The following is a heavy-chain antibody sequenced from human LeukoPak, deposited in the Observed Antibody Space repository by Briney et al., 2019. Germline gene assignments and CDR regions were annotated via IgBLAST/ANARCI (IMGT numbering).Heavy chain of an antibody. J-gene: IGHJ4*02. Sequence: GGSLRLSCLASGFTFDDYVMTWVRQAAGKRLEWISSIHGSGEPTYYADPVKGRFTISRDNSKNTLYLQMNSLRAEDTAVYYCAREGASMEPTPFDYWGQGTLVTVSS. V-gene: IGHV3-23*01. CDR1: GFTFDDYV. CDR2: IHGSGEPT. D-gene: IGHD1-26*01. CDR3: AREGASMEPTPFDY.